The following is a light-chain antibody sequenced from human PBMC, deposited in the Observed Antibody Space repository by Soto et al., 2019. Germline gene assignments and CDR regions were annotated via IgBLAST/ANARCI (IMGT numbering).Light chain of an antibody. CDR1: QSVTSN. V-gene: IGKV3-15*01. Sequence: EIVMTQSPATLSVSPGERVTFSCRASQSVTSNLAWYQHKPGQAPRLLIYGASTGATGIPARFSGSGSGTDFTLTISSLEPEDFAVYYCQQRSNWPPWTFGQGTKVDIK. J-gene: IGKJ1*01. CDR3: QQRSNWPPWT. CDR2: GAS.